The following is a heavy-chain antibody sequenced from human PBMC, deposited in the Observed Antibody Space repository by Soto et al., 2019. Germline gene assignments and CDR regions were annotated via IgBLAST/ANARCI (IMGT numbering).Heavy chain of an antibody. D-gene: IGHD6-6*01. Sequence: QVQLVQSGAEVREPGASVKVSCKASGYTFTTYDINWVRQATGQGLAWMGWMKPSSGDTGYGQKFQGRVALTRDTSTSTAYMELSGLKSEDTGVDYCVALARWGQGTLVTVSS. CDR3: VALAR. CDR2: MKPSSGDT. J-gene: IGHJ4*02. CDR1: GYTFTTYD. V-gene: IGHV1-8*01.